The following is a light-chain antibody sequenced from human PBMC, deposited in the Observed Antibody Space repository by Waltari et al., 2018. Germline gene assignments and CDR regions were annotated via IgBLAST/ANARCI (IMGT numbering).Light chain of an antibody. J-gene: IGKJ4*01. Sequence: DFVMTQSPDSLAVSLGERATINCKSSPSVLYSSNNKDYLAWYQQKLGQPPRLLIYWASTRESGVPDRFSGSGSGTDFTLTISSLQAEDVAVYYCQQYYSTPLTFGGGTKVEIK. CDR2: WAS. CDR1: PSVLYSSNNKDY. CDR3: QQYYSTPLT. V-gene: IGKV4-1*01.